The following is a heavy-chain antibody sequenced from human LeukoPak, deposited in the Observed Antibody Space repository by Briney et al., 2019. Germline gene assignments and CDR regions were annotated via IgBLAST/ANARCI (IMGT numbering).Heavy chain of an antibody. CDR2: INGDGSNP. Sequence: PGGSLRLSCAASGFTFNSYWMHWVRQVPGKGLVWVSRINGDGSNPSYADSVKGRFAISRDNAKNTLYLQMNSLRAEDTAVYCCARALGGSYSPDAFDIWGQGTMVTVSS. V-gene: IGHV3-74*01. J-gene: IGHJ3*02. CDR3: ARALGGSYSPDAFDI. D-gene: IGHD1-26*01. CDR1: GFTFNSYW.